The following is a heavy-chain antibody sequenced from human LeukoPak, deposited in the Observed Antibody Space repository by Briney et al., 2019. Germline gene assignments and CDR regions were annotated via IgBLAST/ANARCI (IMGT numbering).Heavy chain of an antibody. CDR3: ARDQDFDWFLDY. CDR2: INQDGSEK. Sequence: GGSLRLSCAASGFTFNNYWMSWVRQAPGKGLEWVANINQDGSEKYYVDSVKGRFTISRDNAKNSLYLQMNSLRAEDTAVYYCARDQDFDWFLDYWGQGTLVTVSS. D-gene: IGHD3-9*01. CDR1: GFTFNNYW. J-gene: IGHJ4*02. V-gene: IGHV3-7*01.